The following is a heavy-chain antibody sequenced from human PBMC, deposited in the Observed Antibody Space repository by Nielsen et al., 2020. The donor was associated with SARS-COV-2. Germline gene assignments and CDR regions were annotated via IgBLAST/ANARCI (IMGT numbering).Heavy chain of an antibody. CDR2: VSGTEGQT. V-gene: IGHV3-23*01. CDR3: ARDGGYCSGGGCYPDDY. Sequence: GGSLRLSCEASGFSFSGHGMHWVRQAPGKGLEWVSAVSGTEGQTYYADSVKGRFTISRDNSKNTVYLQMNSLRAEDTALYYCARDGGYCSGGGCYPDDYWGQGTLVTVSS. CDR1: GFSFSGHG. D-gene: IGHD2-15*01. J-gene: IGHJ4*02.